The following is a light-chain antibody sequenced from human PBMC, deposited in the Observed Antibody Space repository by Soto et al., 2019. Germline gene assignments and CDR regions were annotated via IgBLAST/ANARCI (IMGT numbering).Light chain of an antibody. V-gene: IGLV2-14*03. Sequence: QSALTQPASVSGSPGQSITISCTGTSSDVGAYIYVSWYQQLPGKAPKLIIYEVSNRPSGVSDRFSGSKSGNTASLTISGLQAEDEAESYCSSHTVDSPLFGNGTKVTVL. CDR3: SSHTVDSPL. CDR1: SSDVGAYIY. CDR2: EVS. J-gene: IGLJ1*01.